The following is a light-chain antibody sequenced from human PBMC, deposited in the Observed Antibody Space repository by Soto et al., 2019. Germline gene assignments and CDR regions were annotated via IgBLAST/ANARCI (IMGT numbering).Light chain of an antibody. V-gene: IGKV3-11*01. Sequence: MTQSPATLAFSAGEIATVALSASQSVSSYLAWYQQKPGQAPRLLIYDASNRATGISARFSGSGSGTDFTLTISSLEPEDFAVYYCQQRSKWPPEVTFGQGTRLEIK. CDR1: QSVSSY. J-gene: IGKJ5*01. CDR2: DAS. CDR3: QQRSKWPPEVT.